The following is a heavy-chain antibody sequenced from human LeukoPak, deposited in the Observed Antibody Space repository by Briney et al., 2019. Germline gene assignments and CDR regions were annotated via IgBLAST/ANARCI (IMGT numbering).Heavy chain of an antibody. CDR1: GGSFSGYY. Sequence: SETLSLTCAVYGGSFSGYYWTWIRQPPGKGLEWIGEMNHSGSANYNPSLKSRVTISVDTSKNQFSLKVSSVTAADTAVYYCARVFDSGSQAYFYYMDVWGKGTTVTISS. D-gene: IGHD3-10*01. J-gene: IGHJ6*03. CDR3: ARVFDSGSQAYFYYMDV. V-gene: IGHV4-34*01. CDR2: MNHSGSA.